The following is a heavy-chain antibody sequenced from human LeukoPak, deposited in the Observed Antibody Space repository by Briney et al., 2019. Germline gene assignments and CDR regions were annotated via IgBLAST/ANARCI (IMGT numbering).Heavy chain of an antibody. CDR3: ARDNVVDATSGIDY. D-gene: IGHD2-21*01. J-gene: IGHJ4*02. CDR1: GGSFSGYY. Sequence: SETLSLTCAVYGGSFSGYYWGWIRQPPGKGLEWIGSVSYSGSTYYSPSLKSRVTISLDTSKNQFSLKLTSMTAADTAVYFCARDNVVDATSGIDYWGQGTLVTVSS. CDR2: VSYSGST. V-gene: IGHV4-34*01.